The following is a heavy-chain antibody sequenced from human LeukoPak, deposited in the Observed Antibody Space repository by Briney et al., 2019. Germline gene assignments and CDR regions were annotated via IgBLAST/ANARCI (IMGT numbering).Heavy chain of an antibody. CDR2: IYHSGST. Sequence: SETLSLTCAVSGYSISSGYYWGWIRQPPGKGLEWIGSIYHSGSTYYNPSLKRRVTISVDTSKNQFSLQLSSVTAADTAVYYCARDPFDYWGQGTLVTVSS. J-gene: IGHJ4*02. V-gene: IGHV4-38-2*02. CDR1: GYSISSGYY. CDR3: ARDPFDY.